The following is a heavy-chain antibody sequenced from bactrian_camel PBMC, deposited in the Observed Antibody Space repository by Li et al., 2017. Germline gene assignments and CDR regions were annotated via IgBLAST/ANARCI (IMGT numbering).Heavy chain of an antibody. Sequence: QVQLVESGGGSVQAGGSLRLTCTLSEDDRGRYCIGWFRQFPGKPREEVALIDNDYTTRYAESVKGRFTISLDKAKNTLYLQMNILKAEDSAMYYCAADLRWSKWIRCTAGLADDFGYWGQGTQVTVS. D-gene: IGHD1*01. J-gene: IGHJ6*01. V-gene: IGHV3S53*01. CDR3: AADLRWSKWIRCTAGLADDFGY. CDR1: EDDRGRYC. CDR2: IDNDYTT.